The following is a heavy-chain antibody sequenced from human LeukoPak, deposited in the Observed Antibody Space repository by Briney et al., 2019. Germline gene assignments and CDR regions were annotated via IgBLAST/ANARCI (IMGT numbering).Heavy chain of an antibody. Sequence: GGSLRLSCADSGFTFSNFWMSGVRQARGKGLERVAHIKQDGSEKYYVDSVKGRFTISRDNAKNSLYLQMNSLRAEDTAFYYCATSRDYDSRNYYNVIWDWFDSWGQGILVTVSS. CDR3: ATSRDYDSRNYYNVIWDWFDS. V-gene: IGHV3-7*01. D-gene: IGHD3-10*01. J-gene: IGHJ5*01. CDR2: IKQDGSEK. CDR1: GFTFSNFW.